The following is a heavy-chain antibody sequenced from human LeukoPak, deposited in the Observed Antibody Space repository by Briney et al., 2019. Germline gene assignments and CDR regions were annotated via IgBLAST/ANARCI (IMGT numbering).Heavy chain of an antibody. CDR3: ARGLAAAGNSFDS. CDR2: INPDGSST. J-gene: IGHJ4*02. V-gene: IGHV3-74*01. D-gene: IGHD6-13*01. CDR1: EFTFSNYW. Sequence: GGSLRLSCAASEFTFSNYWMHWVRQAPGKGLVWVSRINPDGSSTRYADSVNGRFTISRDNAKNTLYLQMNSLRDEDTAVYYCARGLAAAGNSFDSWGQGTLVTVSS.